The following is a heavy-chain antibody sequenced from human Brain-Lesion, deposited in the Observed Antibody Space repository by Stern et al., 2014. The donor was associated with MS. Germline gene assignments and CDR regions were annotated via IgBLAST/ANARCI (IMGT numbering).Heavy chain of an antibody. J-gene: IGHJ4*02. V-gene: IGHV1-18*04. CDR2: GSPYNGKT. CDR3: ARYDSGSADY. CDR1: GFTFANYG. Sequence: VQLLESGTEVKEPGASVKVSCKTSGFTFANYGIVWVRQAPGQGLEWMGWGSPYNGKTNYEQTFQGRVTMTSDTSTTTAYMELRSLRSDDTAVYYCARYDSGSADYWGQGTLVTVSS. D-gene: IGHD6-19*01.